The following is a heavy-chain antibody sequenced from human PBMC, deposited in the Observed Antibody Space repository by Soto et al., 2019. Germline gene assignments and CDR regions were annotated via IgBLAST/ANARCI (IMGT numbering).Heavy chain of an antibody. CDR1: GYTYAAYY. CDR3: ARAVSGWIRSSFDF. CDR2: INPNVGDS. D-gene: IGHD3-10*01. J-gene: IGHJ3*01. V-gene: IGHV1-2*02. Sequence: GASVKVSCKASGYTYAAYYIHWLRQAPGQGLEGMGWINPNVGDSKFAPKFQGAVSTTADKYVATVYLELSSLRSDDTAVYYCARAVSGWIRSSFDFWGQGAMVTVSS.